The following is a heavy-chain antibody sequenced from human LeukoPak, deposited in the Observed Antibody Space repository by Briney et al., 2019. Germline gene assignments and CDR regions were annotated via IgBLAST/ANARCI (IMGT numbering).Heavy chain of an antibody. J-gene: IGHJ3*02. CDR1: GYTFTSYY. D-gene: IGHD3-22*01. CDR3: ARDFIGIYYYDSSGYYVWTDAFDI. CDR2: INPSGGST. Sequence: ASVKVSCKASGYTFTSYYMHWVRQAPGQGLEWMGIINPSGGSTSYAQKFQGRVTMTRDTSTSTVYMELSSLRSEDTAVYYCARDFIGIYYYDSSGYYVWTDAFDIWGQGTMVTVSS. V-gene: IGHV1-46*01.